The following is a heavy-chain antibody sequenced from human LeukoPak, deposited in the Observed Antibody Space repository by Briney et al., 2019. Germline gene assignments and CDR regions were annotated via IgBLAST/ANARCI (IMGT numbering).Heavy chain of an antibody. CDR2: IKRDGSEK. D-gene: IGHD1-1*01. J-gene: IGHJ4*02. CDR3: ARDVWLYQLDFDY. CDR1: GFTLRTYW. V-gene: IGHV3-7*01. Sequence: GGSLRLSCAASGFTLRTYWMSWVRQAPGKGLEGVAGIKRDGSEKYYVDSVKGRFTISRDNAKNSLYLQMNSLRAEDTAVYYCARDVWLYQLDFDYWGQGTLVTASS.